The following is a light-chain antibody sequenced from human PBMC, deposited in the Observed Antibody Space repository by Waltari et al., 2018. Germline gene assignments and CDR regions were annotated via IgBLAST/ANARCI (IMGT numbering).Light chain of an antibody. Sequence: IVLTQSPGTLSLSPGERATLSCRASQSISRRFLAWYQQKPGQTLRLLIYGASTRATDISDRFSGSASETDFTLTNSSLEPEDFAVYYCQQYDTSSPGTFGGGTKVEI. CDR2: GAS. CDR1: QSISRRF. V-gene: IGKV3-20*01. CDR3: QQYDTSSPGT. J-gene: IGKJ4*01.